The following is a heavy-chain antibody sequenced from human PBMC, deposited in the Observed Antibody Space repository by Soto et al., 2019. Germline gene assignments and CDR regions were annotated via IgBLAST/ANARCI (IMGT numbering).Heavy chain of an antibody. D-gene: IGHD2-21*02. V-gene: IGHV3-11*01. Sequence: GGSLRLSCAASGFTFGDYYVSWIRQAPGKGLEWVSYISSSGSTIYYADSVKGRFTISRDNAKNSLYLQMNSLRAEDTAVYYCARTPISGGDCYHDYWGQGTLVTVSS. J-gene: IGHJ4*02. CDR3: ARTPISGGDCYHDY. CDR2: ISSSGSTI. CDR1: GFTFGDYY.